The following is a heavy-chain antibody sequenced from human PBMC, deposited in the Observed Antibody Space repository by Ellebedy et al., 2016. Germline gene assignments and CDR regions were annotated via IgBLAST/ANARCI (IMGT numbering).Heavy chain of an antibody. CDR1: GGSMIGYF. V-gene: IGHV4-59*12. CDR2: IHDSGST. J-gene: IGHJ4*02. CDR3: ARRAVVVEPATTPDFDH. Sequence: SETLSLTCSVSGGSMIGYFWSWIRQPPGKGLEWIGSIHDSGSTKFNPSLESRITTSVDTSKKQFSLRLRSVTAADTAVYYCARRAVVVEPATTPDFDHWGQGTLVTVSS. D-gene: IGHD2-15*01.